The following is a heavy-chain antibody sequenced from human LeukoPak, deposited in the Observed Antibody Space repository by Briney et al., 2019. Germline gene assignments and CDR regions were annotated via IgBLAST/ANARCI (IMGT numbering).Heavy chain of an antibody. V-gene: IGHV1-69*04. CDR3: ARAPGSGEINFDY. CDR1: GGTFSSYA. Sequence: SVKVSCKASGGTFSSYAINWVRQAPGQGLEWMGKIIPILNIAHYAQKFQGRVTITADKSTSTAYVDLSSLRSEDTAVYYCARAPGSGEINFDYWGQGTLVTVSS. D-gene: IGHD2-15*01. CDR2: IIPILNIA. J-gene: IGHJ4*02.